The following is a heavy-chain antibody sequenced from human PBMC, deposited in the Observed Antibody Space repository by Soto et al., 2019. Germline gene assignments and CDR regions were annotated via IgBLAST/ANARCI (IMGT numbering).Heavy chain of an antibody. CDR2: ISFEGSYR. Sequence: GGSLRLSCEASGFAIRSNAIHWVRQAPGKGLEWVAVISFEGSYRYYADSVKGRFTVSRDNSKNTVSLQMDSLTGEDSALYYCVRAAGIAAAGSSQGVLWGQGTLVTVSS. CDR3: VRAAGIAAAGSSQGVL. CDR1: GFAIRSNA. V-gene: IGHV3-30*04. D-gene: IGHD6-13*01. J-gene: IGHJ4*02.